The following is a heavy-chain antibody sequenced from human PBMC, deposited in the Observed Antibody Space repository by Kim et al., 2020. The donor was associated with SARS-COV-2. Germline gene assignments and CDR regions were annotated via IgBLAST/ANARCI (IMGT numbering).Heavy chain of an antibody. CDR1: GYTFTSYA. Sequence: ASVKVSCKASGYTFTSYAMHWVRQAPGQRLEWMGWINAGNGNTKYSQKFQGRVTITRDTSASTAYMELSNLRSEDTAVYYCAREIGYSSSWVYWGQGTLVTVSS. CDR2: INAGNGNT. D-gene: IGHD6-13*01. CDR3: AREIGYSSSWVY. J-gene: IGHJ4*02. V-gene: IGHV1-3*01.